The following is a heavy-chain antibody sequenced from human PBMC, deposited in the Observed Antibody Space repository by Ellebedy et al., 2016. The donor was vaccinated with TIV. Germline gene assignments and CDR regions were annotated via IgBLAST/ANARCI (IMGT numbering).Heavy chain of an antibody. CDR3: ARVAITAAVGGGFFDL. D-gene: IGHD6-13*01. CDR1: GYSISTSYY. V-gene: IGHV4-38-2*02. Sequence: MPGGSLRLSCTVSGYSISTSYYWGWIRQPPGKGLEWIGSIYHGGSAYYNPSLRSRVTTSVDTSKNQISLPLMSSVSAADTAVYYCARVAITAAVGGGFFDLWGRGTLVTVSS. CDR2: IYHGGSA. J-gene: IGHJ2*01.